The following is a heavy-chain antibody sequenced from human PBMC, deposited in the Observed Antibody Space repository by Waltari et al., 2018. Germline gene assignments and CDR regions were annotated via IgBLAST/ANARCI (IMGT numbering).Heavy chain of an antibody. CDR1: GGSLSSGGYY. CDR3: ARDVAAAGTPNWFDP. D-gene: IGHD6-13*01. CDR2: IYYSGST. V-gene: IGHV4-31*03. J-gene: IGHJ5*02. Sequence: QVQLQESGPGLVKPSQTLSLTCTVSGGSLSSGGYYWSWIRQHPGKGLEWIGYIYYSGSTYYNPSLKSRVTISVDTSKNQFSLKLSSVTAADTAVYYCARDVAAAGTPNWFDPWGQGTLVTVSS.